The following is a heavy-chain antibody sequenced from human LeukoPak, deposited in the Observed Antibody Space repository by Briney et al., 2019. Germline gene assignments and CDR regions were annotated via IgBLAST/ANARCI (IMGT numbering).Heavy chain of an antibody. CDR1: GGSISSGSYY. CDR2: IYTSGST. D-gene: IGHD2-2*01. V-gene: IGHV4-61*02. Sequence: SETLSLTCTVSGGSISSGSYYWSWIRQPAGKGLEWIGRIYTSGSTNYNPSLKSRVTISVDTSKNQFSLKLSSVTAADTAVYYCARVAGPPHELLWDWYFDLWGRGTLVTVSS. J-gene: IGHJ2*01. CDR3: ARVAGPPHELLWDWYFDL.